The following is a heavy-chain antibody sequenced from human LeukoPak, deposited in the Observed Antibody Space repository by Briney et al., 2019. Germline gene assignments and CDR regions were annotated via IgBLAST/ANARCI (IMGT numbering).Heavy chain of an antibody. Sequence: SETLSLTCAVYGGSFSGYYWSWLRQPPGKGLEWIGEINHSGSTNYNPSLKSRVTISVDTSKNQFSLKLSSVTAADTAVYYCARVYYYGSGSGDFDYWGQGTLVTVSS. CDR2: INHSGST. V-gene: IGHV4-34*01. CDR1: GGSFSGYY. CDR3: ARVYYYGSGSGDFDY. J-gene: IGHJ4*02. D-gene: IGHD3-10*01.